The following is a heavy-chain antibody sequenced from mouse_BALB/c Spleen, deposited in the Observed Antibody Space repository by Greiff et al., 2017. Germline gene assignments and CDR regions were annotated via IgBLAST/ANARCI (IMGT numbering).Heavy chain of an antibody. CDR2: INSNGGST. CDR3: AREGTYYAWFAY. Sequence: EVHLVESGGGLVQPGGSLKLSCAASGFTFSSYGMSWVRQTPDKRLELVATINSNGGSTYYPDSVKGRFTISRDNAKNTLYLQMSSLKSEDTAMYYCAREGTYYAWFAYWGQGTLVTVSA. D-gene: IGHD1-1*02. V-gene: IGHV5-6-3*01. J-gene: IGHJ3*01. CDR1: GFTFSSYG.